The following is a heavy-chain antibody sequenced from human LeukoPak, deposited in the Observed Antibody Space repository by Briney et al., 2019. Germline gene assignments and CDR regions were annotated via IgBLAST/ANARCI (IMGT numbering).Heavy chain of an antibody. J-gene: IGHJ3*02. CDR1: GGTFSSYA. CDR3: ARSAGLSEAAFDI. Sequence: GASVKVSCKASGGTFSSYAISWVRQAPGQGLEWMGGIIPIFGTANYAQKFQGRVTITADKSTCTAYMELSSLRSEDTAVYYCARSAGLSEAAFDIWGQGTMVTVSS. V-gene: IGHV1-69*06. CDR2: IIPIFGTA.